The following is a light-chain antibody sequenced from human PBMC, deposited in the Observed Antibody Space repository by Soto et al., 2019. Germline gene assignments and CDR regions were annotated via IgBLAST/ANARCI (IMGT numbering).Light chain of an antibody. J-gene: IGLJ3*02. V-gene: IGLV4-69*02. CDR2: VNSDGRH. Sequence: QSVLTQSPSASASLGASVKLTCTLSSGHSTYAIAWHQQQPEKGPRYLMKVNSDGRHIRGGGVPEGFSGSSSGAVRYLTISSLQAEDEADYYCQTWGTGINWVFGGGTKLTVL. CDR1: SGHSTYA. CDR3: QTWGTGINWV.